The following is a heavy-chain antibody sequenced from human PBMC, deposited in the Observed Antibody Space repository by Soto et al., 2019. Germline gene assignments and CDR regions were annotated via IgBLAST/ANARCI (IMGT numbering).Heavy chain of an antibody. D-gene: IGHD4-17*01. J-gene: IGHJ4*01. CDR3: ARANYRGNVNTQGY. CDR1: GYTFTSYG. Sequence: ASVKVSCKASGYTFTSYGISWVRQAPGQGLEWMGGIIAYIGNTNYAQKFQGRVTMTTDTSTSTAYMELRSLRSDDTAVYYCARANYRGNVNTQGYWGQGTLVTASS. V-gene: IGHV1-18*01. CDR2: IIAYIGNT.